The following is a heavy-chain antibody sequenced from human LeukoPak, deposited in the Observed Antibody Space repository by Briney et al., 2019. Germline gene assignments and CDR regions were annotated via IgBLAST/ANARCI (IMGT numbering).Heavy chain of an antibody. CDR1: GFTFNNYA. Sequence: GGSLRLSCAASGFTFNNYAMNWVRQAPGKGLEWVSGLSGGGSNTYYADSVKGRFTISRDNSKNTLFLEMNSLRAEDTAVYYCAKRRSSDMGFYMDVWGKGATVTVSS. J-gene: IGHJ6*04. CDR3: AKRRSSDMGFYMDV. V-gene: IGHV3-23*01. CDR2: LSGGGSNT. D-gene: IGHD3-16*01.